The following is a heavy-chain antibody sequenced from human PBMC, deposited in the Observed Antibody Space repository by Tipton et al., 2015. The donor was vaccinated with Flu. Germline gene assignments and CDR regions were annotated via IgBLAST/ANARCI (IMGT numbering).Heavy chain of an antibody. CDR1: GGSLSSFY. CDR2: IYTSGST. V-gene: IGHV4-4*07. Sequence: TLSLTCTVSGGSLSSFYWSWIRQPAGKGLEWIGRIYTSGSTKYNPSLKSRLSMSVGTSKSQFSLKLTSVTAADTAVYYCARGSGSGTYVIFDFWGQGTLVTVSS. J-gene: IGHJ4*02. CDR3: ARGSGSGTYVIFDF. D-gene: IGHD3-10*01.